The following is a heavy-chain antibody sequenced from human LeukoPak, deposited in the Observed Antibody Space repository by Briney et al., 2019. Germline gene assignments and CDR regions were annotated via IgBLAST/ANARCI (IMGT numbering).Heavy chain of an antibody. J-gene: IGHJ4*02. Sequence: SETLSLTCTVSGDSISSYYWSWIRQPPGKGLEWIGEINHSEITNYNPSLKSRVTISVDTSKNQFSLKLSSVTAADTAVYYCARAVTYHDVLTGYYRDYFDYWGQGILVTVSS. V-gene: IGHV4-34*01. CDR1: GDSISSYY. CDR2: INHSEIT. D-gene: IGHD3-9*01. CDR3: ARAVTYHDVLTGYYRDYFDY.